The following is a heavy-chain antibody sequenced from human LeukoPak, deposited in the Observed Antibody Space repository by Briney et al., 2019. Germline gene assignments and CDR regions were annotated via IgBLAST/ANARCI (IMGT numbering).Heavy chain of an antibody. V-gene: IGHV1-2*02. Sequence: ASVKVSCKASGYTFTGYYMHWLRQAPGQGLEWMGWINPNSGGTNYAQKFQGRVTMTRDTSISTAYMELSRLRSDDTAVYYCARDYDILTGYYYFDYWGQGTLVTVSS. CDR1: GYTFTGYY. CDR3: ARDYDILTGYYYFDY. J-gene: IGHJ4*02. CDR2: INPNSGGT. D-gene: IGHD3-9*01.